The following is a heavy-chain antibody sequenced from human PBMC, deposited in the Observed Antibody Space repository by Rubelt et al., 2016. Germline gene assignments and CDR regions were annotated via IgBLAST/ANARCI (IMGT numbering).Heavy chain of an antibody. CDR3: VRDEYGVGGDP. D-gene: IGHD2/OR15-2a*01. J-gene: IGHJ5*02. V-gene: IGHV3-48*03. Sequence: VQLVESGGGVVQPGGSLRLSCAASGFSFNIYEMNWVRQAPGKGLEWVSYITASGGARYYADAVKGRFTVSRDNAKNLLYLQMNNVTDDDTALYYCVRDEYGVGGDPWGQGTLVTVSS. CDR2: ITASGGAR. CDR1: GFSFNIYE.